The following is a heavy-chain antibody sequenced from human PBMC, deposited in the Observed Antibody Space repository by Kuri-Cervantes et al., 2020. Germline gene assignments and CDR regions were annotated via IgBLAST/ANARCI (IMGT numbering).Heavy chain of an antibody. CDR3: AKGFPLTSIVVVPAAPGDDAFDI. Sequence: GGSLRLSCAASGFTFSSHAMSWVRQAPGKGLEWVSAISGSGGSTYYADSVKGRFTISRDNSKNTLYLQMNSLRAEDTAVYYCAKGFPLTSIVVVPAAPGDDAFDIWGQGTMVTVSS. D-gene: IGHD2-2*01. CDR2: ISGSGGST. J-gene: IGHJ3*02. CDR1: GFTFSSHA. V-gene: IGHV3-23*01.